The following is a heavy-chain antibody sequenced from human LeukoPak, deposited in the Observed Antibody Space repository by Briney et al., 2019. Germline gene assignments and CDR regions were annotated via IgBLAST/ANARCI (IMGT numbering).Heavy chain of an antibody. J-gene: IGHJ6*03. CDR3: ARYYGSRILGYYMDV. V-gene: IGHV4-4*07. CDR1: SASISSYS. D-gene: IGHD3-10*01. CDR2: IYTSGST. Sequence: SETLSLTXTVSSASISSYSWSWIRQPAGKGLEWIRRIYTSGSTNYNPSLKSRVTMSIDTSTNQFSLRLTSVAAADTAVYYCARYYGSRILGYYMDVWGKGTTATVSS.